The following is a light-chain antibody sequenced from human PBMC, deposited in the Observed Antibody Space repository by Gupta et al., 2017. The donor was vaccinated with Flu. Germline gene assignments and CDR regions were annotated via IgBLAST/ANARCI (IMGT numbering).Light chain of an antibody. J-gene: IGLJ3*02. CDR2: TND. V-gene: IGLV1-44*01. CDR3: AAWDDSLNGWV. Sequence: SVLTQPPSASGTPGQRVTISCSGSSPNIGGNTVNWYQQLPGTAPKLLIYTNDQRPSGVPDRFSASKSGTSASLAISGLQAEDEADYYCAAWDDSLNGWVFGGGTKLTVL. CDR1: SPNIGGNT.